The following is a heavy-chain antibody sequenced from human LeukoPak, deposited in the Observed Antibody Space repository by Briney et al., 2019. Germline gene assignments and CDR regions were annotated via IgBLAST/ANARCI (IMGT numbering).Heavy chain of an antibody. CDR1: GYTFTGYY. CDR3: AAVSSGSYLLAHY. V-gene: IGHV1-2*02. CDR2: INPNSGGT. J-gene: IGHJ4*02. D-gene: IGHD1-26*01. Sequence: ASVKVSCKASGYTFTGYYVHWVRQAPGQGLEWMGWINPNSGGTNYAQKFQGRVTMTRDTSISTAYMELSRLRSDDTAVYYCAAVSSGSYLLAHYWGQGTLVTVSS.